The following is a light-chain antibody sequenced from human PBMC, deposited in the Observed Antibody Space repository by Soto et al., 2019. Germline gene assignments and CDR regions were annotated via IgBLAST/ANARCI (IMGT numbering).Light chain of an antibody. CDR1: QGITYW. J-gene: IGKJ5*01. Sequence: GDRVTITCRASQGITYWLAWYQQRPGRAPKCLIYAASILESGVPSRFTGSGSATNFTLTINDLPPEDFATYFCQQANSFPLTFGQGTRLEIK. CDR2: AAS. V-gene: IGKV1-12*01. CDR3: QQANSFPLT.